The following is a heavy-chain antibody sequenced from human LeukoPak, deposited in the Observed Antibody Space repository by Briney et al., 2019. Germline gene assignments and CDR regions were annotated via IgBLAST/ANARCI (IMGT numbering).Heavy chain of an antibody. CDR2: ISAYNGNT. Sequence: GASVKVSFKSSGYTFTSYGISCVRQTPGQGREWMGWISAYNGNTNYSHKLQVRVTMTTDTYTSTAYMELRILRFADTAAYYCSRGSGAAAANNWFDPWGQGTLVTVSS. CDR3: SRGSGAAAANNWFDP. CDR1: GYTFTSYG. D-gene: IGHD6-13*01. J-gene: IGHJ5*02. V-gene: IGHV1-18*01.